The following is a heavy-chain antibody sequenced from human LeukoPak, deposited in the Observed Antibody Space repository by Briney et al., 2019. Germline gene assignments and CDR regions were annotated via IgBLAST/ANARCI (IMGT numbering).Heavy chain of an antibody. CDR2: VYYSGIT. D-gene: IGHD3-10*01. CDR3: ALFGGGAFDI. J-gene: IGHJ3*02. V-gene: IGHV4-59*08. Sequence: SETLSLTCTVSGGSMTTYYWTWLRQPPGKALEWIGFVYYSGITKYNPSLESRVIISLDASKNQFSLKLNSVTAADTAVYYCALFGGGAFDIWGQGTLVTVSS. CDR1: GGSMTTYY.